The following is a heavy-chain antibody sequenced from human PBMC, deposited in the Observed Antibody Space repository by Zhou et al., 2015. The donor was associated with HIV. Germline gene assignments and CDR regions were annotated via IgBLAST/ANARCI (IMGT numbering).Heavy chain of an antibody. CDR3: AREGAYNWNYDRSNNWFDP. V-gene: IGHV1-69*08. D-gene: IGHD1-7*01. CDR1: GGTFSSYT. Sequence: QVQLVQSGAEVKKPGSSVKVSCKASGGTFSSYTISWVRQAPGQGLEWMGRIIPILGIANYAQKFQGRVTITADKSTSTAYMELSSLRSEDTAVYYCAREGAYNWNYDRSNNWFDPWGQGTLVTVSS. J-gene: IGHJ5*02. CDR2: IIPILGIA.